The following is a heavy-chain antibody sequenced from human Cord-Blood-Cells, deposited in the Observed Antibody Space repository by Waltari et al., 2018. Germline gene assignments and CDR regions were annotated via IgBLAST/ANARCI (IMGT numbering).Heavy chain of an antibody. CDR2: IRSKAYGGTT. J-gene: IGHJ4*02. V-gene: IGHV3-49*05. D-gene: IGHD3-10*01. CDR1: GFTFGDYA. CDR3: TRGHGSGSYSTDFDY. Sequence: EVQLVESVGGLVKPGRSLRLSCTASGFTFGDYAMSWFRQAPGKGLEWVGFIRSKAYGGTTEYAASVKGRFTISRDDSKSIAYLQMNSLKTEDTAVYYCTRGHGSGSYSTDFDYWGQGTLVTVSS.